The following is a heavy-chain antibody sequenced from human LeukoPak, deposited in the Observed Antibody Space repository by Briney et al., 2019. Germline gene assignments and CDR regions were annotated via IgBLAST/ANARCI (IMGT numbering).Heavy chain of an antibody. Sequence: ASVKVSCKASGYTFTGYYMHWVRQAPGQGLEWMGWINPNSGGTNYAQKFQGRVTMTRDTSISTAYMELSRLRSDDTAVYYCARDGSSGWYGLFHNDYWGQGTLVTVSS. V-gene: IGHV1-2*02. J-gene: IGHJ4*02. CDR1: GYTFTGYY. CDR2: INPNSGGT. CDR3: ARDGSSGWYGLFHNDY. D-gene: IGHD6-19*01.